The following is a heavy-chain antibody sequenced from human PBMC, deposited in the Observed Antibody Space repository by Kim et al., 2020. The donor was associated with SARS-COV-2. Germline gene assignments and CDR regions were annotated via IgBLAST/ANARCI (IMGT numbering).Heavy chain of an antibody. CDR2: ISSSSSSI. CDR3: ARGPEFGELYIFDY. D-gene: IGHD3-10*01. CDR1: GFIFSSYS. J-gene: IGHJ4*02. Sequence: GGSLRLSCAASGFIFSSYSLNWVRQAPGKGLEWISYISSSSSSIYYADSVKGRFTISRDNAKNSLYLQMNSLRDEDTAVYYCARGPEFGELYIFDYWGQG. V-gene: IGHV3-48*02.